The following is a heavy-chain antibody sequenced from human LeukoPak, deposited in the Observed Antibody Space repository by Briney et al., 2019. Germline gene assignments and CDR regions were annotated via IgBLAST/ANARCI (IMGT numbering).Heavy chain of an antibody. CDR3: ARDRRVAVTAAGSCQH. D-gene: IGHD2-21*01. Sequence: GGSLRLSCAASGFTFRAFALGMGRQAPGKGLEWVSGVDGGGPNTLYADSAKGRFTISRDNSKSILYLQMNSLRAEDTAVYYCARDRRVAVTAAGSCQHWGQGTLVTVSS. J-gene: IGHJ1*01. CDR2: VDGGGPNT. V-gene: IGHV3-23*01. CDR1: GFTFRAFA.